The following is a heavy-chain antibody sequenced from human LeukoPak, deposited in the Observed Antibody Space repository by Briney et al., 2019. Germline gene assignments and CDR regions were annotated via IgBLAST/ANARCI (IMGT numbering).Heavy chain of an antibody. Sequence: GESLKISCKGSGYTFTNYWIGWVRQMPGKGLEWMGIIYPADSDTRYSPSFQGQVTISADKSISTAYLQWSSLKASDTAMYYCARAYSSSWYWDYYYYYMDVWGKGTTVTISS. J-gene: IGHJ6*03. D-gene: IGHD6-13*01. CDR1: GYTFTNYW. CDR3: ARAYSSSWYWDYYYYYMDV. V-gene: IGHV5-51*01. CDR2: IYPADSDT.